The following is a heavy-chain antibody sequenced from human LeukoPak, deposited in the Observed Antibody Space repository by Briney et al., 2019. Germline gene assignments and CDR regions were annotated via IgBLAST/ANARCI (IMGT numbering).Heavy chain of an antibody. D-gene: IGHD4-17*01. CDR1: GFTFSSYA. J-gene: IGHJ4*02. CDR2: ISYDGSNK. V-gene: IGHV3-30-3*01. Sequence: GGSLRLSCAASGFTFSSYAMHWVRQAPGKGLEWVAVISYDGSNKYYADSVKGRFTISRDNSKNTLYLQMNSLRAEDTAVYYCARELPMGYGDYFDYWGQGTLVTVSS. CDR3: ARELPMGYGDYFDY.